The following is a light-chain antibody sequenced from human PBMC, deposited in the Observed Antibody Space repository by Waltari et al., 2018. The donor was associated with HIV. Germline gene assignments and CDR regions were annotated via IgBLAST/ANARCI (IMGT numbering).Light chain of an antibody. J-gene: IGKJ5*01. CDR1: QDISSL. Sequence: DIQLTQPPSFLSTSIGDRVTITCRASQDISSLLAWYQQPPGKAPKLLIYAASALQSGVSSRFSGSGSGTEFTLTISSLQPEDFAIYFCQQLKSSPMTFGQGTRLETK. V-gene: IGKV1-9*01. CDR3: QQLKSSPMT. CDR2: AAS.